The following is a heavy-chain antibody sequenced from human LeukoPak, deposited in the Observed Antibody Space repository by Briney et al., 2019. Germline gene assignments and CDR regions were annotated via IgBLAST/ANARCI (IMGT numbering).Heavy chain of an antibody. CDR2: ILYDGDDK. Sequence: GGSLRLPCAASGFPFSSYGMHWVRQAPGKGLEWVAVILYDGDDKYYADSVKGRFTISRDNSKNTLYLQMTSLRAEDTAVYYCARIGYSNWGDALDIWGQGTMVTASS. CDR3: ARIGYSNWGDALDI. D-gene: IGHD6-13*01. J-gene: IGHJ3*02. CDR1: GFPFSSYG. V-gene: IGHV3-30*03.